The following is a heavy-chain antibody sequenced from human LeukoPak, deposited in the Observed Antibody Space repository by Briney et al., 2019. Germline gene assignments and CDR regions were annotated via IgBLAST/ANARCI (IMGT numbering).Heavy chain of an antibody. D-gene: IGHD6-13*01. V-gene: IGHV1-18*01. J-gene: IGHJ6*02. CDR1: GYTFTSYG. CDR2: ISAYNGNT. Sequence: ASVKVSCKASGYTFTSYGISWVRQAPGQGLEWMGWISAYNGNTNYAQKLQGRVTMTTDTSTSTAYMELRSLRSDDTAVYYCAREDAAARDFSWTLGVYYYGMDVWGQGTTVTVSS. CDR3: AREDAAARDFSWTLGVYYYGMDV.